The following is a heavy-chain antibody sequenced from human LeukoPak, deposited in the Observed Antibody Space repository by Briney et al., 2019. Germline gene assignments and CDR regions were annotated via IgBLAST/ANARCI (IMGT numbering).Heavy chain of an antibody. CDR3: ARASERSGSYEPRGFGY. J-gene: IGHJ4*02. CDR1: AYTFTSYD. D-gene: IGHD1-26*01. Sequence: ASVKVSCKASAYTFTSYDINWVRQATGQGLEWIGWMNPNSGNTGYAQKFQGRVTITRDTSISTAYMELSSLTSEDTAVYYCARASERSGSYEPRGFGYWGQGTLVTVSS. V-gene: IGHV1-8*03. CDR2: MNPNSGNT.